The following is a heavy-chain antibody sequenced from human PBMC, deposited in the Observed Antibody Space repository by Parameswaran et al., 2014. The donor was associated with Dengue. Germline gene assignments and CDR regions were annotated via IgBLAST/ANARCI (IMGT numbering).Heavy chain of an antibody. CDR2: IHPSGST. CDR1: GGSFSDYY. Sequence: SETLSLTCAVYGGSFSDYYRSWIRQPPGKGLEWIGEIHPSGSTNYNPSLESRLIISVDTSKNQFSLNLSSVTAADTAVYYCVRGWDEFKTGYWGQGTLVTVSS. V-gene: IGHV4-34*01. CDR3: VRGWDEFKTGY. D-gene: IGHD1-14*01. J-gene: IGHJ4*02.